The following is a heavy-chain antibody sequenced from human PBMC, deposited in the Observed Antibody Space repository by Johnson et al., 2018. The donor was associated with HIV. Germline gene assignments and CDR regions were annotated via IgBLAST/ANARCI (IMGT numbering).Heavy chain of an antibody. J-gene: IGHJ3*02. CDR1: GFTFSNAW. Sequence: VQLVESGGGLVKPGGSLRLSCAASGFTFSNAWMSWVRQAPGKGLEWVVRIKSKTDGGTTDYAAPVKGSFTISRDASKNPLYLQMNSLKTEDTAVYYCTTWPWSWELPDAFDIWVQATRVTVSS. CDR3: TTWPWSWELPDAFDI. D-gene: IGHD1-26*01. V-gene: IGHV3-15*01. CDR2: IKSKTDGGTT.